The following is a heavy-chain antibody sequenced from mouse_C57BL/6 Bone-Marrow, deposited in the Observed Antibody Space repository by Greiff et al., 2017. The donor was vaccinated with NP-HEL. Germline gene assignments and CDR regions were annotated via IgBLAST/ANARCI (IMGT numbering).Heavy chain of an antibody. CDR1: GYTFTSYW. Sequence: QVQLQQPGAELVKPGASVKLSCKASGYTFTSYWMQWVKQRPGQGLEWIGEIDPSDSYTNYNQKFKGKATLTVDTSSSTAYMQLSSLTSEDSAVYYCARENYRGRSYFDYWGQGTTLTVSS. V-gene: IGHV1-50*01. D-gene: IGHD2-14*01. CDR3: ARENYRGRSYFDY. J-gene: IGHJ2*01. CDR2: IDPSDSYT.